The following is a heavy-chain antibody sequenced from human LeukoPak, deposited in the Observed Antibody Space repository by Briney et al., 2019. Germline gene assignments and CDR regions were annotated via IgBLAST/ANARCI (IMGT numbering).Heavy chain of an antibody. CDR3: ARAPGEYYGSGSYLNWFDP. Sequence: NPSETLSLTCTVSGGSISSYYWSWIRQPPGKGLEWIGYIYYSGSTYYNPSLKSRVTISVDTSKNQFSLKLSSVTAADTAVYYCARAPGEYYGSGSYLNWFDPWGQGTLVTVSS. CDR1: GGSISSYY. CDR2: IYYSGST. D-gene: IGHD3-10*01. V-gene: IGHV4-59*12. J-gene: IGHJ5*02.